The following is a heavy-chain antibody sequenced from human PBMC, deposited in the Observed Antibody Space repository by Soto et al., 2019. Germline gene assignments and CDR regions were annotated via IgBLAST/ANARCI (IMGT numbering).Heavy chain of an antibody. J-gene: IGHJ5*02. Sequence: SVKVSCKASGGTFSSYAISWVRQAPGQGLECMGGIIPIFGIANYAQKFQGRVTISADKFTGTAYMELTGLRSDDTAVYYCAGDPDSHYNDSHASSYPWGQGTLVTVSS. CDR1: GGTFSSYA. D-gene: IGHD4-4*01. V-gene: IGHV1-69*10. CDR2: IIPIFGIA. CDR3: AGDPDSHYNDSHASSYP.